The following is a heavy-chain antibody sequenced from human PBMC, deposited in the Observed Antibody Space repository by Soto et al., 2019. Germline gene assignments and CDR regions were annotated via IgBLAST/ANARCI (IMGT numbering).Heavy chain of an antibody. D-gene: IGHD3-10*01. CDR3: ARAGKQSGSGSSQNYYYYYYMDV. V-gene: IGHV3-21*01. Sequence: GGSLRLSCAASGFTFSSYSMNWVRQAPGKGLEWVSSISSSSSYIYYADSVKGRFTISRDNAKNSLYLQMNSLRAEGTAVYYCARAGKQSGSGSSQNYYYYYYMDVWGKGTTVTVSS. CDR1: GFTFSSYS. CDR2: ISSSSSYI. J-gene: IGHJ6*03.